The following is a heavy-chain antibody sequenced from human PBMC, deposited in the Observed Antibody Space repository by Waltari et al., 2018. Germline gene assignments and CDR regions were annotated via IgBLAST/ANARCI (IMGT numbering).Heavy chain of an antibody. CDR2: VSYRGIT. V-gene: IGHV4-30-4*01. Sequence: QVQLQESGPGLVKPSQTLTLTCTVYSGHISIPNYFWSGIRQAPGKGLEWIGSVSYRGITYYNPSLESRVTMSVDTSKNQFSLNLNSVTAADAAIYYCARTTFVRYFDYWGQGTLVTVSS. D-gene: IGHD1-1*01. CDR3: ARTTFVRYFDY. J-gene: IGHJ4*02. CDR1: SGHISIPNYF.